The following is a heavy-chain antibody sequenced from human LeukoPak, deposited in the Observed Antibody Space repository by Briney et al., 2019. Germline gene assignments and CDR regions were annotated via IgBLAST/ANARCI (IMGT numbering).Heavy chain of an antibody. CDR1: GFTFSSYA. Sequence: GGSLRLSCVASGFTFSSYAMSWVRQAPGKGLEWVSNIGGSDGSTFYGDSVKGRFTISRDNSKNTLYLQMNSLRAEDTAVYYCATTGDLDYYYYMDVWGKGTTVTVSS. V-gene: IGHV3-23*01. CDR2: IGGSDGST. CDR3: ATTGDLDYYYYMDV. D-gene: IGHD1-1*01. J-gene: IGHJ6*03.